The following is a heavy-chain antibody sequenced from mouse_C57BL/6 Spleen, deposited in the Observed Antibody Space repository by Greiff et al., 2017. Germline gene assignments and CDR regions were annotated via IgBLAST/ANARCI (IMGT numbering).Heavy chain of an antibody. V-gene: IGHV1-55*01. CDR1: GYTFTSYW. J-gene: IGHJ2*01. CDR3: ARGFDY. CDR2: IYPGSGST. Sequence: QVQLQQSGAELVKPGASVKMSCKASGYTFTSYWITWVKQRPGQGLEWIGDIYPGSGSTNYNEKFKSKATLTVDKSSSTAYMQLSSLTSEDSAVYYCARGFDYWGQGTTLTVSS.